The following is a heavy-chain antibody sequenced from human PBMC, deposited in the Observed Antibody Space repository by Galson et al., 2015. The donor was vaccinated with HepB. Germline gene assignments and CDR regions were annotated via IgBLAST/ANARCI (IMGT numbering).Heavy chain of an antibody. J-gene: IGHJ4*02. D-gene: IGHD3-10*01. Sequence: SLRLSCAASGISLTNYAMHWVRQAPGKGLEFVSAIRENGAITYYADSVKDRFNISRDNSKNTLYLQMSNLAPEDTALYYCVKVNYGSGSFLDYWGQGALVTVSS. CDR2: IRENGAIT. CDR1: GISLTNYA. CDR3: VKVNYGSGSFLDY. V-gene: IGHV3-64D*06.